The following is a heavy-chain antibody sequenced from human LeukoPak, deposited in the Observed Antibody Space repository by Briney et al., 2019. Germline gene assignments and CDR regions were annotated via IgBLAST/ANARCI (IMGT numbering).Heavy chain of an antibody. V-gene: IGHV4-59*01. CDR3: ARGSGSGSLDY. J-gene: IGHJ4*02. CDR1: GGSISSYY. Sequence: PSETLSLTCTVSGGSISSYYWSWIRQPPGKGLEWIGYIYYSGSTNYNPSLKSRVTISVDTSKNQFSLKLSSVTAADTAVYYCARGSGSGSLDYWGQGTLVTVSS. D-gene: IGHD3-22*01. CDR2: IYYSGST.